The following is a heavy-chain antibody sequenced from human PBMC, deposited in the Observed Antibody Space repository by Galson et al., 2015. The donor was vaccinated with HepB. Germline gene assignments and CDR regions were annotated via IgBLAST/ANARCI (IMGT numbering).Heavy chain of an antibody. D-gene: IGHD3-3*01. Sequence: TLSLTCNVSGDSINSGHYHWAWIRQPPGKGLEWVATVSYTGGTYYNPSLKTRVTVSIDTSKNHFSLRLRSVTAADTAVFFCGRLVAETVFGVVNDYWGHGTLVTVSS. V-gene: IGHV4-39*02. J-gene: IGHJ4*01. CDR1: GDSINSGHYH. CDR3: GRLVAETVFGVVNDY. CDR2: VSYTGGT.